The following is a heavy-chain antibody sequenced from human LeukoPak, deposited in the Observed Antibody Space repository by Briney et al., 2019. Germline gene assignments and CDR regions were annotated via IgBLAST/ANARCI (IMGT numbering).Heavy chain of an antibody. D-gene: IGHD2-2*01. Sequence: SQTLSLTCTVSGSSITSGGYYWSWIRQHPGKGLEWIGYIHYSGSAYYNPSLKSRLTISLDTSKNQFSLKLTSVTAADTAVYYCARDVPKKAPYGVDVWGQGTTVIVSS. V-gene: IGHV4-31*03. CDR2: IHYSGSA. J-gene: IGHJ6*02. CDR1: GSSITSGGYY. CDR3: ARDVPKKAPYGVDV.